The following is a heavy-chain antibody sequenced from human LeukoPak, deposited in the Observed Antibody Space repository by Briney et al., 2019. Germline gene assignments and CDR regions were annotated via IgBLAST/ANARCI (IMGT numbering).Heavy chain of an antibody. CDR3: AREGGIAAVGSLNWFDP. CDR1: GYTFTSYD. Sequence: GASVKVSCKASGYTFTSYDINWVRQATGQGLEWMGWMNPNSGNTGYAQKFQGRVTITRNTSISTAYMELSSVTAADTAVYYCAREGGIAAVGSLNWFDPWGQGTLVTVSS. J-gene: IGHJ5*02. CDR2: MNPNSGNT. V-gene: IGHV1-8*03. D-gene: IGHD6-13*01.